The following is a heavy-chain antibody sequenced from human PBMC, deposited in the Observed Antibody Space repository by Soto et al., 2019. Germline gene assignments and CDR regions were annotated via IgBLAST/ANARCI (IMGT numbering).Heavy chain of an antibody. J-gene: IGHJ4*02. CDR3: ARDHFTLYSGSSREPPIFDY. CDR2: IYTSGST. Sequence: KPSETLSLTCTVSGGSISSYYWSWIRQPAGKGLEWIGRIYTSGSTNYNPSLKSRVTMSVDTSKNQFSLKLSSVTAADTAVYYCARDHFTLYSGSSREPPIFDYWGQGTLVTVPS. V-gene: IGHV4-4*07. CDR1: GGSISSYY. D-gene: IGHD1-26*01.